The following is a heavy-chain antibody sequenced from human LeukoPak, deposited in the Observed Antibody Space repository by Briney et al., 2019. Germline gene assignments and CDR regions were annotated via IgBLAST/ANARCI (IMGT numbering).Heavy chain of an antibody. CDR2: IYPGDSDT. CDR1: GYSFTSYW. J-gene: IGHJ6*03. CDR3: ARHSYGSGSYQLDYYYMDV. D-gene: IGHD3-10*01. V-gene: IGHV5-51*01. Sequence: GESLKISCKGSGYSFTSYWIGWVRQMPGKGLEWMGIIYPGDSDTRYSPSFQGQVTISADKSISTAYLQWSSLKASDTAMYYCARHSYGSGSYQLDYYYMDVWGKGTTVTVSS.